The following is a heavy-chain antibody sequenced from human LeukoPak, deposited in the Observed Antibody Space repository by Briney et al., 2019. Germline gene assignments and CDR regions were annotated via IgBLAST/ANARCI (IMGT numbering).Heavy chain of an antibody. V-gene: IGHV3-21*03. CDR2: ISSSSSYI. J-gene: IGHJ4*02. CDR1: GFTFSSYS. CDR3: SREDVATVTTRGFDY. D-gene: IGHD4-17*01. Sequence: PGGSLRLSCAASGFTFSSYSMNWVRQAPGKGLEWVSSISSSSSYIYYADSVKGRFTISRDNAKNSLYLQMNSLRAEDTAVYYCSREDVATVTTRGFDYWGQGTLVTVSS.